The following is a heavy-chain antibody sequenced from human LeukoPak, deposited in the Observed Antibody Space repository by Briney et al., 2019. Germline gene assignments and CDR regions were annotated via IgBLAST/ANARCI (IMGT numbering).Heavy chain of an antibody. Sequence: PGGSLRLSCAASGFTFSDYYMSWIRQAPGKGLEWVAVISYDGSNKYYADSVKGRFTISRDNSKNTLYLQMNSLRAEDTAVYYCARDTSYYFDYWGQGTLVTVSS. J-gene: IGHJ4*02. CDR1: GFTFSDYY. CDR2: ISYDGSNK. V-gene: IGHV3-30*03. CDR3: ARDTSYYFDY.